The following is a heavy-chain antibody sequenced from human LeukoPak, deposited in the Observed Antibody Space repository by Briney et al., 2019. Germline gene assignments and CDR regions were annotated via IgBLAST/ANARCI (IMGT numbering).Heavy chain of an antibody. J-gene: IGHJ4*02. D-gene: IGHD3-16*01. V-gene: IGHV3-33*01. Sequence: PGGSLRLSCAASGFTSSSYGMHWVRQAPGKGLEWVAVIWYDGSNKYYADSVKGRFTISRDNSKNTLYVQMNSLRAEDTAVYYCARGLGGPEYWGQGTLVTVSS. CDR1: GFTSSSYG. CDR2: IWYDGSNK. CDR3: ARGLGGPEY.